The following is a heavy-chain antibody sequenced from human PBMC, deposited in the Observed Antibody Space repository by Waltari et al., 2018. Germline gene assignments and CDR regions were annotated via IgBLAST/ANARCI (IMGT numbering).Heavy chain of an antibody. CDR3: AKAMGTALPLGVLDAFDI. V-gene: IGHV3-23*01. Sequence: EVQLLESGGGLVQPGGCLRLSCSASGFTFSSYAMSWVRQAPGKGLEWVSAISGSGGSTYYADSVKGRFTISRDNSKNTLYLQMNSLRAEDTAVYYCAKAMGTALPLGVLDAFDIWGQGTMVTVSS. CDR1: GFTFSSYA. J-gene: IGHJ3*02. CDR2: ISGSGGST. D-gene: IGHD3-16*01.